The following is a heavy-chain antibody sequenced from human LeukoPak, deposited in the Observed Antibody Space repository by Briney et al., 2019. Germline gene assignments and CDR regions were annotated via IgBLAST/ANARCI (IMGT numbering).Heavy chain of an antibody. J-gene: IGHJ5*02. Sequence: PSETLSLTCTVSGGSISSGGYYWSWIRQHPGKGLEWIGYIYYSGSTNYNPSLKSRVTISVDTSKNQFSLKLSSVTAADTAVYYCARLLGGTNWNYGHWFDPWGQGTLVTVSS. CDR3: ARLLGGTNWNYGHWFDP. CDR1: GGSISSGGYY. D-gene: IGHD1-7*01. V-gene: IGHV4-61*08. CDR2: IYYSGST.